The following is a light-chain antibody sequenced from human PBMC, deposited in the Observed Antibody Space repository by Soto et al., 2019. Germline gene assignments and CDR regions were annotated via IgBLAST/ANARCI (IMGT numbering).Light chain of an antibody. CDR3: SSYTSSSPLYV. CDR1: SSDVGGYNY. Sequence: QSALTQPASVSGCPGQSITISCTGTSSDVGGYNYVSWYQQHPGKAPKLMIYEVSNRPSGVSNRFSGSKSGNTASLTISGLQAEDEADYYCSSYTSSSPLYVFGTGTKVTVL. CDR2: EVS. J-gene: IGLJ1*01. V-gene: IGLV2-14*01.